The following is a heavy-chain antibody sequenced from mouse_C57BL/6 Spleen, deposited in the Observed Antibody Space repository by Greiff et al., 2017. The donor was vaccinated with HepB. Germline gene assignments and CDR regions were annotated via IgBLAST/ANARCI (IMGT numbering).Heavy chain of an antibody. D-gene: IGHD6-1*01. V-gene: IGHV5-4*03. CDR1: GFTFSSYA. Sequence: EVKLVESGGGLVKPGGSLKLSCAASGFTFSSYAMSWVRQTPEKRLEWVATISDGGSYTYYPDNVKGRFTISRDNAKNNPYLQMSHLKSEDTAMYYCARVCHYYAMDYWGQGTSVTVSS. CDR3: ARVCHYYAMDY. CDR2: ISDGGSYT. J-gene: IGHJ4*01.